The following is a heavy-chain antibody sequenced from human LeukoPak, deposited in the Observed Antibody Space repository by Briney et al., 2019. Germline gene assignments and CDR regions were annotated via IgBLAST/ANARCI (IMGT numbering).Heavy chain of an antibody. D-gene: IGHD3-10*01. V-gene: IGHV1-3*01. CDR2: INAGNGNT. CDR1: GYTFTSYA. Sequence: ASVKVSCKASGYTFTSYAMHWGRQAPGQRLEWMGWINAGNGNTKYSQKFQGRVTITRDTSASTAYMELSSLRSEDTAVYYCARDWDPMWFGELFPYWGQGTLVTVSS. CDR3: ARDWDPMWFGELFPY. J-gene: IGHJ4*02.